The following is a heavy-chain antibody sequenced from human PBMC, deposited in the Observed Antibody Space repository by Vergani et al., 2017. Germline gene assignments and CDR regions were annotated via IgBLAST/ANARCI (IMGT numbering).Heavy chain of an antibody. J-gene: IGHJ5*02. D-gene: IGHD6-13*01. Sequence: QAQLQESGPGLVKPSETLSLTCHVFGVSVTDYNCNWIRQAPGRGLEWIGSLSTTGGATHASNNPSLKSRVSISVDKSKSQFSRRLTSETAADSAIYYCAGDTHSWQRADRWGQGLLVSVSS. V-gene: IGHV4-59*02. CDR3: AGDTHSWQRADR. CDR1: GVSVTDYN. CDR2: LSTTGGA.